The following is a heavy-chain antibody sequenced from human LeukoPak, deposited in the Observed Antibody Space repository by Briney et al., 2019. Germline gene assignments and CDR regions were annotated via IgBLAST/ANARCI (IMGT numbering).Heavy chain of an antibody. J-gene: IGHJ4*02. CDR1: GFTFSSYW. V-gene: IGHV3-7*03. D-gene: IGHD3-10*01. CDR3: ARDSSMLRGPLVIYYFDF. CDR2: IKQDGSEK. Sequence: PGGSLRLSCAASGFTFSSYWMSWVRQDPGKGLEWVANIKQDGSEKYYVDSVKGRFTISRDNAKNSLYMQMNSLRVEDTAVYYCARDSSMLRGPLVIYYFDFWGQGTLVTVSS.